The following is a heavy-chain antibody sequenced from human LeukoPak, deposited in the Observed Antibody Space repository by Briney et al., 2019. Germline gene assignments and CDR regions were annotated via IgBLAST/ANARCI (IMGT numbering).Heavy chain of an antibody. CDR3: ARENSGSYREFDY. Sequence: SETLSLTCTVSGGSISSYYWTWIRQPAGKGLEGVGRIYPSGSTNYNPSLKSRVTMSVDTSKTQFSLKLSSVTAADTAVYYCARENSGSYREFDYWGQGTLVTVSS. J-gene: IGHJ4*02. D-gene: IGHD1-26*01. CDR1: GGSISSYY. CDR2: IYPSGST. V-gene: IGHV4-4*07.